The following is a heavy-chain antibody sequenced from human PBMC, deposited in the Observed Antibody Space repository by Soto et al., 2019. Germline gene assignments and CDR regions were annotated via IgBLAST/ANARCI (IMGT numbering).Heavy chain of an antibody. V-gene: IGHV1-69*12. CDR3: ARSLIVATIMGYFDY. J-gene: IGHJ4*02. Sequence: QVQLVQSGAEVKKPGSSVKVSCKASGGTFSSYAISWVRQAPGQGLEWMGGIIPIFGTANYAPQFQGRVTITADESTSTAYMELSSLRSEDTAVYYCARSLIVATIMGYFDYWGQGTLVTVSS. CDR2: IIPIFGTA. CDR1: GGTFSSYA. D-gene: IGHD5-12*01.